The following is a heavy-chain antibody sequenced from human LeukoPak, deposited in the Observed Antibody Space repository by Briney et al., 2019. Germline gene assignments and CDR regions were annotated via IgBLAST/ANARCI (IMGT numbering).Heavy chain of an antibody. CDR2: IYYSGST. J-gene: IGHJ4*02. V-gene: IGHV4-39*01. CDR1: GGSISSSSYY. CDR3: ARNFREISSGYYYPLDY. D-gene: IGHD3-22*01. Sequence: SETLSLTCTVSGGSISSSSYYWGWIRQPPGKRLEWIGSIYYSGSTYYNPSLKSRVTISVDTSKNQFSLKLSSVTAADTAVYYCARNFREISSGYYYPLDYWGQGTLVTVSS.